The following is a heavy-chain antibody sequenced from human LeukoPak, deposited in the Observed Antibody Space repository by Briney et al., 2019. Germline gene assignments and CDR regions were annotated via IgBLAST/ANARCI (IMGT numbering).Heavy chain of an antibody. V-gene: IGHV3-21*04. CDR1: GFTFSSYS. J-gene: IGHJ4*02. CDR2: FTSGSRSI. CDR3: ARVEGYDSSGSLYYFDY. Sequence: PGGSLRLSCAASGFTFSSYSMTWVRQAPGKGLEWVSSFTSGSRSIYYADSVKGRFTISRDNAKKSLYLQMNSLRAEDTAVYYCARVEGYDSSGSLYYFDYWGQGTLVTVSS. D-gene: IGHD3-22*01.